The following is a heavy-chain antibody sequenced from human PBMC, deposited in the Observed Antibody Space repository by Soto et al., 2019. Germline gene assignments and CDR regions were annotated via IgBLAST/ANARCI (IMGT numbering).Heavy chain of an antibody. CDR1: GYTFTSYG. D-gene: IGHD2-21*01. CDR2: ISAYNGNT. J-gene: IGHJ4*02. CDR3: ARQAYCGGDCDTHPRYFDY. V-gene: IGHV1-18*01. Sequence: ASVKVSCKASGYTFTSYGISWVRQAPGQGLEWMGWISAYNGNTNYAQKLQGRVTMTTDTSTSTAYMELRSLRSDDTAVYYCARQAYCGGDCDTHPRYFDYWGQGTLVTVSS.